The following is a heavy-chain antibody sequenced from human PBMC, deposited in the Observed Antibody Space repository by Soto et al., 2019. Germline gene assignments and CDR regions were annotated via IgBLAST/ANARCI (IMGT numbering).Heavy chain of an antibody. V-gene: IGHV3-11*06. Sequence: QVQLVESGGGLVKPGGSLRLSCAASGFTFSDYYMSWLRQAPGKGLEWVSYISSSSSYTNYADSVKGRFTISRDNAKNSLYLQMNSLRAEDTAVYYCAREGVRNCSGGSCYVVYYGMDVWGQGTTVTGSS. CDR2: ISSSSSYT. CDR1: GFTFSDYY. CDR3: AREGVRNCSGGSCYVVYYGMDV. J-gene: IGHJ6*02. D-gene: IGHD2-15*01.